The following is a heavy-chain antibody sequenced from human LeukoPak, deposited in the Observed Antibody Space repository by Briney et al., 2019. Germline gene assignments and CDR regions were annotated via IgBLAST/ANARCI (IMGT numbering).Heavy chain of an antibody. CDR1: GYTFTSYD. J-gene: IGHJ5*02. CDR3: ARCLTGYEGWFDP. CDR2: IIPIFGTA. Sequence: ASVKVSCKASGYTFTSYDINWVRQAPGQGLEWMGGIIPIFGTANYAQKFQGRVTITADESTSTAYMELSSLRSEDTAVYYCARCLTGYEGWFDPWGQGTLVTVSS. D-gene: IGHD3-9*01. V-gene: IGHV1-69*13.